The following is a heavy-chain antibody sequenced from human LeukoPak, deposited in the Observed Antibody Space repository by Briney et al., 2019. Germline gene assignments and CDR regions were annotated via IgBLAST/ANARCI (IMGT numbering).Heavy chain of an antibody. D-gene: IGHD6-13*01. V-gene: IGHV1-46*01. J-gene: IGHJ6*03. CDR3: ARDLASLAAAGTHYYYYYYMDV. CDR2: ISPSGGST. Sequence: EASVKVSCKASGYRFTTYFIHWVRQAPGQGLEWMGLISPSGGSTSYAQKFQGRVTMTRDTSTSTVYMELSSLRSEDTAVYYCARDLASLAAAGTHYYYYYYMDVWGKGTTVTVSS. CDR1: GYRFTTYF.